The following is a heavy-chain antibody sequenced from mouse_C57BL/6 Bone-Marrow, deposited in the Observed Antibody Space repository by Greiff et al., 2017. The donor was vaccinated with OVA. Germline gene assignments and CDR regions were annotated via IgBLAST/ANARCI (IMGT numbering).Heavy chain of an antibody. CDR2: IYPRSGNT. CDR3: ASERGRNYDGSRDWYFDV. J-gene: IGHJ1*03. Sequence: QVQLQQSGAELARPGASVKLSCKASGYTFTSYGISWVKQRTGQGLEWIGEIYPRSGNTYYNEKFKGKATLTADKSSSTAYMELRSLTSEDSAVYFGASERGRNYDGSRDWYFDVWGTGTTVTVSS. CDR1: GYTFTSYG. V-gene: IGHV1-81*01. D-gene: IGHD1-1*01.